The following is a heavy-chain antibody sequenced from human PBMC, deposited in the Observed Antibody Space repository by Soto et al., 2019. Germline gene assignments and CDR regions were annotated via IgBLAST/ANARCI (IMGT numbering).Heavy chain of an antibody. CDR3: ASGGERDCYDTSGYG. Sequence: QVQLVQSGADVKKPGSSVKVSCKASGGTFSNYALSWVRQAPGQGLEWMGDIIPIFGTTNNAQKFQGRVTITADEATSTAYMERSSLRSEETAVDYCASGGERDCYDTSGYGWGQGTLVTVSS. D-gene: IGHD3-22*01. V-gene: IGHV1-69*12. J-gene: IGHJ1*01. CDR2: IIPIFGTT. CDR1: GGTFSNYA.